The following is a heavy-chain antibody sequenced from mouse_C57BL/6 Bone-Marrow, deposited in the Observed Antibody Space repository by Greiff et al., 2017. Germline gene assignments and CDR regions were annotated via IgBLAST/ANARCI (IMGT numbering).Heavy chain of an antibody. V-gene: IGHV14-3*01. CDR2: IDPANGNT. CDR3: ARCPYGNYRYYYAMDY. J-gene: IGHJ4*01. Sequence: VQLQQSVAELVRPGASVKLSCTASGFNIKNTYMHWVKQRPEQGLEWIGRIDPANGNTKYAPKFQGKATITADTSSNTAYLQLSSLTSEDTAIYYGARCPYGNYRYYYAMDYWGQGTSVTVSS. D-gene: IGHD2-1*01. CDR1: GFNIKNTY.